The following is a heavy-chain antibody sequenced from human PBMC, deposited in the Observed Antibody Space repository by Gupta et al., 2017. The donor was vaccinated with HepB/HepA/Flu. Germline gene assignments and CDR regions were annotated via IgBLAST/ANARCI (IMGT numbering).Heavy chain of an antibody. Sequence: QVQLVQSGAEVKKPGASVQVSCKASGYTFTSYDINWVRQATGQGLEWMGLMNPNSGNTGYAQKFQGRVTITRNTSRRIAYMELRSLRSEETAVYYCARVFRLPRFSGLGYWGQGTLVTVSS. J-gene: IGHJ4*02. D-gene: IGHD3-3*01. CDR2: MNPNSGNT. CDR3: ARVFRLPRFSGLGY. CDR1: GYTFTSYD. V-gene: IGHV1-8*03.